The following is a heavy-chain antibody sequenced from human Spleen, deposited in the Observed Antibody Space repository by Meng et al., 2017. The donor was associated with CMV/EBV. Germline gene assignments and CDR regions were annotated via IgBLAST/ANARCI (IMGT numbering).Heavy chain of an antibody. CDR1: GFTFRSHG. Sequence: GGSLSLSCAASGFTFRSHGMHWVRQAPGKGLEWVAFIRYDGGNKYHADSVEGRFTISRDSSKNTLYLQMNSLRPEDTAVYYCARGDGSSSGCYISDYWGQGTLVTVSS. D-gene: IGHD2-2*02. J-gene: IGHJ4*02. V-gene: IGHV3-30*02. CDR2: IRYDGGNK. CDR3: ARGDGSSSGCYISDY.